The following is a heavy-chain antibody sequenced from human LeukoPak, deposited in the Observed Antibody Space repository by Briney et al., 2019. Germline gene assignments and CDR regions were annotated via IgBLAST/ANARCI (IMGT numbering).Heavy chain of an antibody. CDR1: GFTFNIYY. CDR2: IGLHGYPL. Sequence: GGSLRLSCAVSGFTFNIYYMSWIRQAPGKGLEWISYIGLHGYPLDYADSVKGRFTISRDNAQNSLYLDMSSLRAEDTAVYYCARKDFSSGSFTYWGQGTLVTVSS. J-gene: IGHJ4*02. CDR3: ARKDFSSGSFTY. D-gene: IGHD3-22*01. V-gene: IGHV3-11*04.